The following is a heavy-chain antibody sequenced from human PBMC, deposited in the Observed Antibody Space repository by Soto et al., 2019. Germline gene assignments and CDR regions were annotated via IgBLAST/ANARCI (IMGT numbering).Heavy chain of an antibody. CDR2: VSGSGGST. J-gene: IGHJ4*02. Sequence: EVQLLESGGGLVQPGGSLRLSCAASGFTFSSYAMRWVRQAPGKGLEWVSAVSGSGGSTYHADSVKGRFTISRDNSKNTLYLQMNSLRAEDTAVYYCARRGPGTYFDYWGQGTLVTVSS. V-gene: IGHV3-23*01. CDR3: ARRGPGTYFDY. D-gene: IGHD6-13*01. CDR1: GFTFSSYA.